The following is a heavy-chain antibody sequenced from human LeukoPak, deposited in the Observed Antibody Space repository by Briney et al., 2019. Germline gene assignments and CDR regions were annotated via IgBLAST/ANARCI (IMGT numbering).Heavy chain of an antibody. CDR3: ARDGAGFGELLSWFDP. V-gene: IGHV1-18*01. CDR2: ISAYNGNT. D-gene: IGHD3-10*01. J-gene: IGHJ5*02. CDR1: GYTFTSYG. Sequence: ASVKVSCKASGYTFTSYGISWVRQAPGQGLEWMGWISAYNGNTNYAQKLQGRVTMTTDTSTSTAYMELRSLRSDDTAVYYCARDGAGFGELLSWFDPWGQGTLVTVSS.